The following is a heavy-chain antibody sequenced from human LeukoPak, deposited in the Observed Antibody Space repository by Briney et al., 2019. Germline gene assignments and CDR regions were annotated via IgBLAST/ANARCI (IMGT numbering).Heavy chain of an antibody. CDR3: AKDKGIAVAGTNFDY. J-gene: IGHJ4*02. V-gene: IGHV3-48*04. CDR2: ITASGTAM. CDR1: GFTFSSYS. Sequence: PGGSLRLSCAASGFTFSSYSMNWVRQAPGKGLEWVSHITASGTAMFYADSVKGRFTISRDNAKNSLYLQMNSLRAEDTALYYCAKDKGIAVAGTNFDYWGQGTLVTVSS. D-gene: IGHD6-19*01.